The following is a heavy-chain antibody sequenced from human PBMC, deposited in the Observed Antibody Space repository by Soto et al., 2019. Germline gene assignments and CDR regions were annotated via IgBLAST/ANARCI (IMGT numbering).Heavy chain of an antibody. D-gene: IGHD3-22*01. CDR1: GFTFSSYW. CDR3: ARDYYDSSGYLAPLDY. Sequence: GGSLRLSCAASGFTFSSYWMSWVRQAPGKGLEWVANIKQDGSEKYYVDSVKGRFTISRDNAKNSLYLQMNSLRAEDTAVYYCARDYYDSSGYLAPLDYWGQGTLVTVSS. V-gene: IGHV3-7*01. CDR2: IKQDGSEK. J-gene: IGHJ4*02.